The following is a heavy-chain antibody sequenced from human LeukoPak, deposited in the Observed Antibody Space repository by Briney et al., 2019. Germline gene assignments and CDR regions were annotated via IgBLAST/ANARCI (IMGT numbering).Heavy chain of an antibody. CDR1: GFTVSSNY. J-gene: IGHJ4*02. D-gene: IGHD6-13*01. CDR2: IYSGGST. CDR3: ARDSSWTGFVY. V-gene: IGHV3-53*01. Sequence: GGSLRLSCAASGFTVSSNYMSWVRQAPGKGLEWVSVIYSGGSTYYADSVKGRFTISRDNSKNTLYLQMNSLRAEDTAVYYCARDSSWTGFVYWGQGTLVTVSS.